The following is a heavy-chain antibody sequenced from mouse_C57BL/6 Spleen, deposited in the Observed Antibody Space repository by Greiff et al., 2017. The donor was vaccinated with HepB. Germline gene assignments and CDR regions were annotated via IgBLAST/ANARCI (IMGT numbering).Heavy chain of an antibody. V-gene: IGHV1-82*01. J-gene: IGHJ2*01. CDR3: ARSTLTSDPFDR. CDR1: GYAFSRSW. D-gene: IGHD5-1*01. CDR2: IYPGDGDT. Sequence: QVQLQQSGPELVKPGASVTISCKASGYAFSRSWMNWVKQRPGKGLEWIGRIYPGDGDTNYNGKFKGKATLTADKSSSTAYMQLSSLTSEDSAVCFCARSTLTSDPFDRSGQGPPLTVSS.